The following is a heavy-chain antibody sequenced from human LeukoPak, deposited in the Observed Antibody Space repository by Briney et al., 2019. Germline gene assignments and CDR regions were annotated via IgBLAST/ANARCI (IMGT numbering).Heavy chain of an antibody. D-gene: IGHD6-13*01. J-gene: IGHJ3*02. CDR3: AKDSDYSSSWYSPIDTFDI. V-gene: IGHV3-11*01. Sequence: GGSLRLSCAASGFTFSDYYMSWIRQAPGKGLEWVSYISSSGGTIYYADSVKGRFTISRDNSKNTLHLQMNSLRAEDTAVYFCAKDSDYSSSWYSPIDTFDIWGQGTMVTVSS. CDR1: GFTFSDYY. CDR2: ISSSGGTI.